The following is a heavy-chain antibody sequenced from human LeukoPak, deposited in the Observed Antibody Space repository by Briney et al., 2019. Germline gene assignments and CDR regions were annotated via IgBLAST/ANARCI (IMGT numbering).Heavy chain of an antibody. CDR3: ERVNYSSSWYYYYYYMDV. J-gene: IGHJ6*03. D-gene: IGHD6-13*01. CDR1: GYTFTSYD. V-gene: IGHV1-8*01. Sequence: GASVKVSCKASGYTFTSYDINGVRQATGQGREWMGWMNPNSGKTGYEQKFKARVTMTRHTSIRTAYMEMSSLRSEDTAVYYCERVNYSSSWYYYYYYMDVWGKGTTVTVSS. CDR2: MNPNSGKT.